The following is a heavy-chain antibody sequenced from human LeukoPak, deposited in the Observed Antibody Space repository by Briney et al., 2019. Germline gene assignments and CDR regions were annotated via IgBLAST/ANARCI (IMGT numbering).Heavy chain of an antibody. V-gene: IGHV1-2*06. Sequence: ASVKVSCKASGYTFTGYYMHWVRQAPGQGLEYMGRINPISGGTVYAQKFQGRVTMTRDTSITTAYMELTRLTSDDTAVYYCARYCSSTSCYSDYWGQGTLVTVS. D-gene: IGHD2-2*01. CDR2: INPISGGT. J-gene: IGHJ4*02. CDR1: GYTFTGYY. CDR3: ARYCSSTSCYSDY.